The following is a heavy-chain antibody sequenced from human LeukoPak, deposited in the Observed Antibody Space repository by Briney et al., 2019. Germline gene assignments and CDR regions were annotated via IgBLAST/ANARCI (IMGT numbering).Heavy chain of an antibody. CDR3: ARDGSGSPYDAFDI. CDR2: INANSGGT. CDR1: GYTFTGYY. V-gene: IGHV1-2*02. D-gene: IGHD3-10*01. J-gene: IGHJ3*02. Sequence: ASVKVSCKASGYTFTGYYMHWVRQAPGQGLEWMGWINANSGGTNYAQKFQGRVTMTRDTSISTAYMELSRLTSDDTAVYYCARDGSGSPYDAFDIWGQGTMVTVSA.